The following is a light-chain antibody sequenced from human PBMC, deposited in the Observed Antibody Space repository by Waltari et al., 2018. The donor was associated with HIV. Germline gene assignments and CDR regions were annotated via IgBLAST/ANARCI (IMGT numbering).Light chain of an antibody. CDR1: VRDIGTYNL. CDR3: CSYAGPDTFFV. CDR2: EVS. J-gene: IGLJ1*01. V-gene: IGLV2-23*02. Sequence: QSGLTQPASVSGSLGQSITIFCNGSVRDIGTYNLVSWYQKFPGKAPKVIISEVSKRPSGISDRFSGSKSANSASLRISGLRPEDEADYFCCSYAGPDTFFVFGGGT.